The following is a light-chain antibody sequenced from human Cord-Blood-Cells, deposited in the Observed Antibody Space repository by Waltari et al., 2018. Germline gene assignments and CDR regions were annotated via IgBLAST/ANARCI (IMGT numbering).Light chain of an antibody. CDR2: DAS. CDR1: QDISNY. Sequence: DIQMTQSPSSLPASVGDRVTITCQARQDISNYLNWYQQKPGKAPKLLIYDASNLETGVPSRFSGSGSGTEFTFTISSLQPEDIATYYCQQYDNLSITFGQGTRLEIK. V-gene: IGKV1-33*01. CDR3: QQYDNLSIT. J-gene: IGKJ5*01.